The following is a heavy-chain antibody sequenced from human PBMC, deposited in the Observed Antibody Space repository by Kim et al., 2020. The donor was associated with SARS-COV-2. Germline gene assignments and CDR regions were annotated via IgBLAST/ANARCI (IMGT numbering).Heavy chain of an antibody. CDR2: IRQDGSEI. CDR3: ARVGYSSGWYIGD. D-gene: IGHD6-19*01. J-gene: IGHJ4*02. CDR1: GFIFSSYW. V-gene: IGHV3-7*01. Sequence: GGSLRLSCEASGFIFSSYWMTWVRQAPGKGLEWVASIRQDGSEIYYVDSVKGRFTISRDNAKNSLYLQMNNLRAEDTAIYYCARVGYSSGWYIGDWGQGTLVTVSS.